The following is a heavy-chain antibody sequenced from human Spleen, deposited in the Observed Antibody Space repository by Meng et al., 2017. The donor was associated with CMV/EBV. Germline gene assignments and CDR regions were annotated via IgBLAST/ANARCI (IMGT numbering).Heavy chain of an antibody. J-gene: IGHJ6*02. CDR2: INPKSGGI. CDR1: GYTFTDYY. D-gene: IGHD2-2*01. CDR3: AREYEKYQLLGYYYYGMDV. Sequence: ASVKVSCKASGYTFTDYYIHWVRQAPGQGLEWMGWINPKSGGINYAQKFQGRVTMTRDTSTSTAYMELSSLRSEDTAVYYSAREYEKYQLLGYYYYGMDVWGQGTTVTVSS. V-gene: IGHV1-2*02.